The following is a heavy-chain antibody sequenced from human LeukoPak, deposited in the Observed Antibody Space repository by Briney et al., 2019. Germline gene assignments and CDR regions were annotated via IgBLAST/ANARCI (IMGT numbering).Heavy chain of an antibody. V-gene: IGHV4-59*11. CDR2: IYYTGST. Sequence: SETLSLTCTVSGGSIRSHYWSWIRQPPGKGLEWIGYIYYTGSTNYNPPLKSRITISIDTSKNQFSLNLSSVTAADTAVYYCASLTGYYEPRFDYWGQGTLVTVSS. CDR3: ASLTGYYEPRFDY. CDR1: GGSIRSHY. D-gene: IGHD3-9*01. J-gene: IGHJ4*02.